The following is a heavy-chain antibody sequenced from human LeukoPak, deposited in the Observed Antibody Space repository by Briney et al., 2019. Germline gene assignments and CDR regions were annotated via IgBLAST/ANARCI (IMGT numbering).Heavy chain of an antibody. V-gene: IGHV1-69*13. Sequence: GASVKVSCKASGGTCSSYAISWVRQAPGQGLEWMGGIIPIFGTANYAQKFQGRVTITADESTSTAYMELSSLRSEDTAVYYCARGEGGYSYVGYYYYGMDVWGQGTTVTVSS. J-gene: IGHJ6*02. D-gene: IGHD5-18*01. CDR1: GGTCSSYA. CDR3: ARGEGGYSYVGYYYYGMDV. CDR2: IIPIFGTA.